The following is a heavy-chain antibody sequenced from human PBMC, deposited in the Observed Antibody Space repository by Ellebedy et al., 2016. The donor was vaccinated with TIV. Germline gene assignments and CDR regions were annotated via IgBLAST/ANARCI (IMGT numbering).Heavy chain of an antibody. CDR1: GYNFTSYF. D-gene: IGHD3-22*01. CDR3: ARGDNYYYDSSGYYYSY. V-gene: IGHV1-46*01. Sequence: ASVKVSCKASGYNFTSYFLYWVRQAPGQGLEWMGIINPTSGSSNYAQKFQGRVTMTRDTSTSTVYMDLSSLRSEDTVVYYCARGDNYYYDSSGYYYSYWGQGTLVTVSS. J-gene: IGHJ4*02. CDR2: INPTSGSS.